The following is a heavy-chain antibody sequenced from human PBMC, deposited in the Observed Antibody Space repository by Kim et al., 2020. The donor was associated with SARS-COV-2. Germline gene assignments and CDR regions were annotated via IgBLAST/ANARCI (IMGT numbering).Heavy chain of an antibody. J-gene: IGHJ5*02. D-gene: IGHD6-13*01. Sequence: NYNPSLKSRVTISVDTSKNQFSLKLSSVTAADTAVYYCARGSAAGNWFDPWGQGTLVTVSS. CDR3: ARGSAAGNWFDP. V-gene: IGHV4-59*09.